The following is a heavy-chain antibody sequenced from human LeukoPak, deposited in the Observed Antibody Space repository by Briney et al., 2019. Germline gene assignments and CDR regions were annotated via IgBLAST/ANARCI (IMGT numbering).Heavy chain of an antibody. V-gene: IGHV1-69*13. CDR3: ATYYYDSSGYYFDY. CDR2: IIPIFGTA. Sequence: SVKVSCKASGGTLSSYTISWVRQAPGQGLEWMGGIIPIFGTANYAQKFQGRVTITADESTSTAYMELSSLRSEDTAVYYCATYYYDSSGYYFDYWGQGTLVTVSS. CDR1: GGTLSSYT. J-gene: IGHJ4*02. D-gene: IGHD3-22*01.